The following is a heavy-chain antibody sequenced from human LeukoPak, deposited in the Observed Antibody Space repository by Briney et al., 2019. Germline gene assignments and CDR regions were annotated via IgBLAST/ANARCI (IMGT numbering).Heavy chain of an antibody. J-gene: IGHJ5*02. Sequence: GRSLRLSCAASGFTFSSYAMHWVRQAPGKGLEWVAVISYDGSNKYYADSVKGRFTISRDNSKNTLYLQMNSLRAEDTAVYYCASIPKSTTCYVPWGQGTLVTVSS. CDR3: ASIPKSTTCYVP. CDR2: ISYDGSNK. CDR1: GFTFSSYA. D-gene: IGHD3-16*01. V-gene: IGHV3-30*04.